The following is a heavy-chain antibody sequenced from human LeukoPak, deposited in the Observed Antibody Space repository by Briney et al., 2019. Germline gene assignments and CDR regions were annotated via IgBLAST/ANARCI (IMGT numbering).Heavy chain of an antibody. CDR1: GFTFSSYG. V-gene: IGHV3-33*01. D-gene: IGHD6-13*01. Sequence: GGSLRLSCAASGFTFSSYGMHWVRQAPGKGLEWVAVIWYDGSNKYYADSVKGRFTISRDNSKNTLYLQMNSLRAEDTAVYYCARDLRSSSWYYCGMDVWGQGTTVTVSS. CDR2: IWYDGSNK. CDR3: ARDLRSSSWYYCGMDV. J-gene: IGHJ6*02.